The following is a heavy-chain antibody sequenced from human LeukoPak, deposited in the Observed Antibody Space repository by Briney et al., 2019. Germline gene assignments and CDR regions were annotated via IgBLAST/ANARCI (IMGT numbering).Heavy chain of an antibody. D-gene: IGHD3-22*01. J-gene: IGHJ4*02. Sequence: SQTLSLTCTVSGVSISSGSYYWVWIRQPAGKGLEWIGRIYTTGSTNYNPSFKSRVTISVDTSKNQFSLKLSSVTAADTAVYYRAREGYYDRSGYREYWGQGTLVTVSS. V-gene: IGHV4-61*02. CDR3: AREGYYDRSGYREY. CDR1: GVSISSGSYY. CDR2: IYTTGST.